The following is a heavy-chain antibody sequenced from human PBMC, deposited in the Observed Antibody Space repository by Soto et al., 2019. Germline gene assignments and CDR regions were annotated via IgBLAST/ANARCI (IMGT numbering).Heavy chain of an antibody. V-gene: IGHV3-74*01. D-gene: IGHD5-12*01. CDR3: ARGANGYDYRPYYYGMDV. Sequence: GGSLRLSCAASGLTFSSYWMHWVRQAPGKGLVWVSRINSDGSSTSDADSVKGRFTISRDNAKNTLYLQMNSLRAEDTAVYYCARGANGYDYRPYYYGMDVWGQGTTVTVSS. J-gene: IGHJ6*02. CDR2: INSDGSST. CDR1: GLTFSSYW.